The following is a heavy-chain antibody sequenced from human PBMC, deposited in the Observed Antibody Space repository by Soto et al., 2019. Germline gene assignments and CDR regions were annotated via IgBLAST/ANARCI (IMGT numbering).Heavy chain of an antibody. J-gene: IGHJ3*02. CDR1: GFTFDDYA. Sequence: EVQLVESGGGLVQPGRSLRLSCAASGFTFDDYAMHWVRQAPGKGLEWVSGISWNSGSIGYADSVKGRFTISRDNAKNSLYLQMNSLRAEDTALYYCAKDSSIRARITITFGGVIAPDAFDIWGQGTMVTVSS. D-gene: IGHD3-16*02. CDR3: AKDSSIRARITITFGGVIAPDAFDI. CDR2: ISWNSGSI. V-gene: IGHV3-9*01.